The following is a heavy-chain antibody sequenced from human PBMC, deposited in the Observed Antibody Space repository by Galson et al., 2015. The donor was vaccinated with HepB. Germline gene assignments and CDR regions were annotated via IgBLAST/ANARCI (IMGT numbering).Heavy chain of an antibody. CDR1: GYSFSRYY. J-gene: IGHJ4*02. Sequence: SVKVSCKASGYSFSRYYIHWVRQAPGQGLEWMGVINPSGGSTSYAQRLQGRFTMTADTSTTSVYLEVNSLKSEDTAVYFCARHGSGTDSRDFDYWGQGTLVTVSS. V-gene: IGHV1-46*01. CDR3: ARHGSGTDSRDFDY. D-gene: IGHD3-10*01. CDR2: INPSGGST.